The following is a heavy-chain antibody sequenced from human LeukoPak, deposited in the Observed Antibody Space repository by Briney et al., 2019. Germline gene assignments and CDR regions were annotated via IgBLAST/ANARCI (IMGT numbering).Heavy chain of an antibody. J-gene: IGHJ2*01. V-gene: IGHV4-59*01. D-gene: IGHD6-13*01. CDR3: ARDKGLAAAGHWYFDL. Sequence: SETLSLTCTVSGGFISSYYWSWIRQPPGKGLEWIGYIYYSGSTNYNPSLKSRVTISVDTSKNQFSLKLSSVTAADTAVYYCARDKGLAAAGHWYFDLWGRGTLVTVSS. CDR1: GGFISSYY. CDR2: IYYSGST.